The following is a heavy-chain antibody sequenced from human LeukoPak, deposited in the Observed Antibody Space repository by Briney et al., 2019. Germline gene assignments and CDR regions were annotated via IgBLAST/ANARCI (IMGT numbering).Heavy chain of an antibody. D-gene: IGHD3-16*01. V-gene: IGHV4-34*01. J-gene: IGHJ6*02. CDR1: AGSFSVYY. CDR2: INHSGST. CDR3: ARASPRGIGYYYYYGMDV. Sequence: SQTLSLTCAVYAGSFSVYYGSWIRQPPGKGLEWIGEINHSGSTNYNPSLKTRVTISVDTSKNQFSLQLSSVTAADTPVYYCARASPRGIGYYYYYGMDVWGQGTTVTVSS.